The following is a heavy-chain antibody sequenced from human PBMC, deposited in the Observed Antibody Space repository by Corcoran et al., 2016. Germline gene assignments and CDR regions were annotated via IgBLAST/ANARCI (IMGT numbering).Heavy chain of an antibody. D-gene: IGHD3-10*01. CDR3: AKDVVRGTKSDYYYGMDG. CDR1: GFTFSSYG. CDR2: ISYDGSNK. Sequence: QVQLVESGGGVVQPGRSLRLSCAASGFTFSSYGMHWVRQAPGKGLEWVAVISYDGSNKYYADSVKGRFTISRDNSKNTLYLQMNSLRAEDTAVYYCAKDVVRGTKSDYYYGMDGWGQGTTVTVSS. J-gene: IGHJ6*02. V-gene: IGHV3-30*18.